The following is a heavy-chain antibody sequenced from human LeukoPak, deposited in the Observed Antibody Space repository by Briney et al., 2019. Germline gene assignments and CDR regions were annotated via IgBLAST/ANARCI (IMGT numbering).Heavy chain of an antibody. D-gene: IGHD2-21*02. V-gene: IGHV1-69*04. Sequence: GASVKVSCKASGGTFGSYAISWVRQAPGQGLEWMGRIIPIFGIANYAQKFQGRVTITADKSTSTAYMELSSLRSEDTAVYYCALAYCGGDCYESAEYFQHWGQGTLVTVSS. J-gene: IGHJ1*01. CDR3: ALAYCGGDCYESAEYFQH. CDR1: GGTFGSYA. CDR2: IIPIFGIA.